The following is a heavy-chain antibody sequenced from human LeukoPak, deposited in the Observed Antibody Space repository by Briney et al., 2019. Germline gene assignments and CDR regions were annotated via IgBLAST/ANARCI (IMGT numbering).Heavy chain of an antibody. CDR2: INHSGST. CDR3: ARGSGIVVVPAAMYWFDP. D-gene: IGHD2-2*01. J-gene: IGHJ5*02. V-gene: IGHV4-34*01. CDR1: GGXFSGYY. Sequence: SETLSLTCAVYGGXFSGYYWSWIRQPPGKGLEWIGEINHSGSTNYNPSLKSRVTISVDTSKNQFSLKLSSVTAADTAVYYCARGSGIVVVPAAMYWFDPWGQGTLVTVSS.